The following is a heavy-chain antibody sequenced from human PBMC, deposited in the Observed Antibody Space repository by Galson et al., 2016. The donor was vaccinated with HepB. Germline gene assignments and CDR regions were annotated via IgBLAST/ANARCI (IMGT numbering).Heavy chain of an antibody. CDR1: GFTSSSYP. J-gene: IGHJ4*02. D-gene: IGHD2-2*01. Sequence: SLRLSCAVSGFTSSSYPMHWVRQAPGKGLEWVAVISFDESDKYYADFVKGRFTISRDNSKNTLYLQMNSLRAEDTAVYYCARVRGRRGPAALDYWGQGTRVTVSS. CDR3: ARVRGRRGPAALDY. CDR2: ISFDESDK. V-gene: IGHV3-30*03.